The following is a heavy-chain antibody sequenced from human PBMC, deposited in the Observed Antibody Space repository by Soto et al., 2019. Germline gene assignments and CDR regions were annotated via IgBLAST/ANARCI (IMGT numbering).Heavy chain of an antibody. J-gene: IGHJ4*02. CDR1: GYIFTSYG. V-gene: IGHV1-18*01. CDR2: ISAYNGNR. D-gene: IGHD3-22*01. CDR3: ARDPDYYDSSGRIDY. Sequence: ASVKVSCKASGYIFTSYGLSWVRQAPGQGLEWMGWISAYNGNRNYAQKFQGRVIMTTDICTSTAYMELRSLTPDDTAVYFCARDPDYYDSSGRIDYWGQGTQVTVS.